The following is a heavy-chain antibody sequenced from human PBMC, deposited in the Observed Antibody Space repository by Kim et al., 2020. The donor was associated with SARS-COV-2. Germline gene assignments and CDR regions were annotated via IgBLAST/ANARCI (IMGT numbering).Heavy chain of an antibody. CDR1: GFTVSSNY. Sequence: GGSLRLSCAASGFTVSSNYMSWVRQAPGKGLEWVSVIYSGGSTYYADSVKGRLTISRHNSKNTRYLQMNSLRDEDTAVYYCASAGITGTTGRFYYYMDVWGQGTTVTVSS. J-gene: IGHJ6*03. CDR2: IYSGGST. D-gene: IGHD1-7*01. V-gene: IGHV3-53*01. CDR3: ASAGITGTTGRFYYYMDV.